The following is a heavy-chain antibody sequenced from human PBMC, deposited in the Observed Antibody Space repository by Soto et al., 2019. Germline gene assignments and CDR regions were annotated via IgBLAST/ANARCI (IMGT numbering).Heavy chain of an antibody. J-gene: IGHJ4*02. CDR3: ATGSHGDYDSRGYYSLVC. Sequence: ASVKLSCKVSGYTLTELAVHCVRQAPGKGIERMGGFDPEDGETIYAQKFQGRVTMTEDTSTDTDYMELSSLRSEDTAVYYCATGSHGDYDSRGYYSLVCWGQGTLVTVSS. CDR2: FDPEDGET. CDR1: GYTLTELA. D-gene: IGHD3-22*01. V-gene: IGHV1-24*01.